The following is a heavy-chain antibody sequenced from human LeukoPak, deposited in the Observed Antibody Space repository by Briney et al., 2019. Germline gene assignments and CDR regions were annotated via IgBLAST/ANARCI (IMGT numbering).Heavy chain of an antibody. J-gene: IGHJ4*02. V-gene: IGHV4-38-2*02. Sequence: SETLSLTCTVSGYPIRIGYYWGWIRQPPGKGLERIGSFYHSGSTYYNPSLKSRVTISVDTSENQFSLRLNSVTATDTAVYYCARASYYYASETYYSAYYFDYWGQGTLVTVSS. CDR2: FYHSGST. D-gene: IGHD3-10*01. CDR3: ARASYYYASETYYSAYYFDY. CDR1: GYPIRIGYY.